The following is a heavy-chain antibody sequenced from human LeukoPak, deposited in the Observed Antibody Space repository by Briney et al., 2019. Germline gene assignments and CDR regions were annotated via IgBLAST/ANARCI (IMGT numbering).Heavy chain of an antibody. CDR3: TRQVGASRFDY. V-gene: IGHV3-73*01. D-gene: IGHD1-26*01. Sequence: GGSLRLSCAASGFTFGGSIIHWVRQASGKGLEWVAHVRSRPDNYAKEYAASVKGRFTISRDDSKNTAYLQMNSLKMEDTAVYYCTRQVGASRFDYWGQGSLVTVSS. CDR1: GFTFGGSI. CDR2: VRSRPDNYAK. J-gene: IGHJ4*02.